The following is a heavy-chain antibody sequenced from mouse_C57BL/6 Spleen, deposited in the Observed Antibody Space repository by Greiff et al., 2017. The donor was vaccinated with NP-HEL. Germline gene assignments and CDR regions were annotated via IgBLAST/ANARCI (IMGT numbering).Heavy chain of an antibody. CDR2: IDPSDSYT. Sequence: VQLQQPGAELVMPGASVKLSCKASGYTFTSYWMHWVKQRPGQGLEWIGEIDPSDSYTNYNQKFKGKSTLTVDKSSSTAYMQLSSLTSEDSAVYYCARYDYDGPPMDYWGQGTSVTVSS. CDR3: ARYDYDGPPMDY. J-gene: IGHJ4*01. D-gene: IGHD2-4*01. V-gene: IGHV1-69*01. CDR1: GYTFTSYW.